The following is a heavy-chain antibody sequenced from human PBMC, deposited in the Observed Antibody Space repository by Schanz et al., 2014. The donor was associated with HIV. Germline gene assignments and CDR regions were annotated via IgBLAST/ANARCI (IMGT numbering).Heavy chain of an antibody. CDR1: GASFRNYY. J-gene: IGHJ4*02. D-gene: IGHD3-9*01. Sequence: QVQLQQWGAGLLKPSETLSLTCAVYGASFRNYYWSWIRQPSGKGLEWIGEITHSGTTNYNPSLKTRVTMSINTSKNQFSLKLNSVTAADTGVYYCASLHVEATGTTFGYWGQGTLVTVSS. CDR2: ITHSGTT. CDR3: ASLHVEATGTTFGY. V-gene: IGHV4-34*01.